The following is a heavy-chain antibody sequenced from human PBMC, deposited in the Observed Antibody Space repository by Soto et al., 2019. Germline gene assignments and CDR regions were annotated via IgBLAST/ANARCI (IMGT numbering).Heavy chain of an antibody. J-gene: IGHJ4*02. Sequence: PSETLSLTCDVSGGPVGYTSFYWGWLRQSPGKGLEWIGSVHHSVTTYYNPSLKGRVTISMDTSASTAYMELRSLRSEDTAVYYCARGDCGGDCYLIHYWGQGTLVTVSS. CDR3: ARGDCGGDCYLIHY. D-gene: IGHD2-21*02. V-gene: IGHV4-39*02. CDR1: GGPVGYTSFY. CDR2: VHHSVTT.